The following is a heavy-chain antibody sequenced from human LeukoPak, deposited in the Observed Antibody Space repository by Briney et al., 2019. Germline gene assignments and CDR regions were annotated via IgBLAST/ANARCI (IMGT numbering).Heavy chain of an antibody. Sequence: SETLSLTCTVSGGSISSYYWSWIRQPPGKGLEWIGCIYYSGNTNYNPSLKSRVTISVDTSKNQFSLKLSSVTAADTAVYYCATRSTGVAATFDSWGQGALVTVSS. CDR3: ATRSTGVAATFDS. V-gene: IGHV4-59*01. D-gene: IGHD2-15*01. J-gene: IGHJ4*02. CDR2: IYYSGNT. CDR1: GGSISSYY.